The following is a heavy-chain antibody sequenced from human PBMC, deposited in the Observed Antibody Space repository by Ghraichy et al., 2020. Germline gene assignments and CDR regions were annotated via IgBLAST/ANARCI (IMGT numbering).Heavy chain of an antibody. CDR3: ARQRPAASPPDYSFYYGVDV. D-gene: IGHD2-2*01. CDR1: GVSISSSSYY. J-gene: IGHJ6*02. Sequence: SETLSLTCTVSGVSISSSSYYWGWIRQPPGKGLEWIGSIYYSGSTYYNPSLKSRVTISVDTSKNQFSLKLSSVTAADTAVYYCARQRPAASPPDYSFYYGVDVWGPGATGTVSS. CDR2: IYYSGST. V-gene: IGHV4-39*01.